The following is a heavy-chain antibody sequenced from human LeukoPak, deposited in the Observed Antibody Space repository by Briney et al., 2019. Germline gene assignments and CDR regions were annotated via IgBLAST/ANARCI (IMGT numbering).Heavy chain of an antibody. Sequence: GGSLRLSCAASGFTFSSYSMNWVRQAPGKGLEWVSSISSSSSYIYYADSVKGRFTISRDNAKNSLYLQMNSLRAEDTAVYYCARDRAYCGGDCYQGYNWFDPWGQGTLVTVSS. V-gene: IGHV3-21*01. J-gene: IGHJ5*02. CDR1: GFTFSSYS. CDR2: ISSSSSYI. CDR3: ARDRAYCGGDCYQGYNWFDP. D-gene: IGHD2-21*02.